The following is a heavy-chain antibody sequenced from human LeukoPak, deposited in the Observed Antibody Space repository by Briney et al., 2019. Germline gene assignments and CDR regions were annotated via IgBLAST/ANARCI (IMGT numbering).Heavy chain of an antibody. CDR3: AKRQVAGTFLRFDY. V-gene: IGHV3-23*01. Sequence: GGSLRLSCAASGFTFSGFGMSWVRQAPGKGLEWVSTISGSGGGTYYADSVKGRFTISRDNSKNTLSLQMSSLRAEDTAVYYCAKRQVAGTFLRFDYRGQGTLVTVSS. CDR2: ISGSGGGT. J-gene: IGHJ4*02. CDR1: GFTFSGFG. D-gene: IGHD6-19*01.